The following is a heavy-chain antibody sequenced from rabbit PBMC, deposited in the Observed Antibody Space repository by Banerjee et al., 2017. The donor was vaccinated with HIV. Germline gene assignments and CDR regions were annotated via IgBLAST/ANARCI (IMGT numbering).Heavy chain of an antibody. CDR1: GFDFSNYY. J-gene: IGHJ4*01. V-gene: IGHV1S7*01. Sequence: QLVESGGGLVKPEGSLTLSCKASGFDFSNYYMTWVRQAPGKWLEWIGYIDPVLGSTYYASWVNGRFTISSHNAQNTLYLQLNSLTAADSATYFCARDLAGVIGWNFNLWGPGTLVTVS. CDR3: ARDLAGVIGWNFNL. CDR2: IDPVLGST. D-gene: IGHD4-1*01.